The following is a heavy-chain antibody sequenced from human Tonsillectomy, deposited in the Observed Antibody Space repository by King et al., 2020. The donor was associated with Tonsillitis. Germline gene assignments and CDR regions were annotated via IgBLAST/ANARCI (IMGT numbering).Heavy chain of an antibody. CDR2: INPNGGST. V-gene: IGHV1-46*01. CDR3: TTDLMVPYDRDVMVPYQRYVFDY. J-gene: IGHJ4*02. Sequence: VQLVESGAEVKKPGASVKVSCTTSGYTFTGYLMHWVRLAPGQGLEWVGLINPNGGSTVYATKFQGRVTMTSDTSTSTVYMELSSLRSEDTAVSYCTTDLMVPYDRDVMVPYQRYVFDYWGQGTLVTVPS. D-gene: IGHD3-16*01. CDR1: GYTFTGYL.